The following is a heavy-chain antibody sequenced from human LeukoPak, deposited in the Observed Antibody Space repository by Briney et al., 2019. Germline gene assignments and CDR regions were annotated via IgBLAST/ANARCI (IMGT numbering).Heavy chain of an antibody. CDR1: GFTFSSYA. Sequence: PGGSLRLSCAASGFTFSSYALSWVRQAPGKGLEWVSSISGSGASTSCADSLKGRFIISRDNSKNTLYLQMNSLRAEDTAVYYCAKPRQSSGSYYHPDFDYWGQGTLVTVSS. CDR2: ISGSGAST. V-gene: IGHV3-23*01. D-gene: IGHD3-10*01. CDR3: AKPRQSSGSYYHPDFDY. J-gene: IGHJ4*02.